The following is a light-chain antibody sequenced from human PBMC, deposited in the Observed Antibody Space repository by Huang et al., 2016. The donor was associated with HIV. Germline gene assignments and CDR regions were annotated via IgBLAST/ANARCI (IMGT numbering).Light chain of an antibody. J-gene: IGKJ3*01. Sequence: EIVMTQSPATLSASPGERATLSCRASQSVSSTLAWYQQKPGQAPRLLIYGASTRATGIPARFSGSGSGTEFTLTISSLQSEDFAVYYCQQNNNWPPLFTFGPGTKVDIK. CDR1: QSVSST. V-gene: IGKV3-15*01. CDR2: GAS. CDR3: QQNNNWPPLFT.